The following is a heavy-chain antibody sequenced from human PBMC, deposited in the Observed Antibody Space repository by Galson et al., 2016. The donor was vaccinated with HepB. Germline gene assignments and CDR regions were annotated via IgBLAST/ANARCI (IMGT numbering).Heavy chain of an antibody. CDR3: ANYIYDVLTEYYYGLDV. V-gene: IGHV4-34*01. CDR1: GGSLSGYH. D-gene: IGHD3-9*01. J-gene: IGHJ6*02. Sequence: SETLSLTCVVYGGSLSGYHWSWIRQPPGKGLEWIGTITHSGSSNYNPSLKRRISISKDTSKNQISLNLSSVTAADTAVYYCANYIYDVLTEYYYGLDVWGPGTTVAVSS. CDR2: ITHSGSS.